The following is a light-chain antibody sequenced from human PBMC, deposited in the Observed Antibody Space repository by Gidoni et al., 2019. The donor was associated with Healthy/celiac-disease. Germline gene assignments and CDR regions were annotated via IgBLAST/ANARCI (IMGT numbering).Light chain of an antibody. CDR1: QSISSW. CDR2: DAS. J-gene: IGKJ3*01. Sequence: DIQMTHSPSTLSASVGDRVTITCRASQSISSWLAWYQQKPGKAPKLLIYDASSLESGVPSRFSGSGSGTEFTLTISSLKPDDFATYYCQQYNSYSLFTFGPGTKVDIK. CDR3: QQYNSYSLFT. V-gene: IGKV1-5*01.